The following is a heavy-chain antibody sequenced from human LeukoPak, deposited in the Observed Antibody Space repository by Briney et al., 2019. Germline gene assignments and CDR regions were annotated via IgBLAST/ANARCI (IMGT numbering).Heavy chain of an antibody. CDR1: RYTFTGYY. CDR3: ARGPYSYDSSGAFDI. V-gene: IGHV1-2*02. J-gene: IGHJ3*02. Sequence: ASVKVSCKASRYTFTGYYMHWVRQAPGQGLEWMGWINPNSGGTNYAQKFQGRVTMTRDTSISTAYMELSRLRSDDTAVYYCARGPYSYDSSGAFDIWGQGTMVTVSS. CDR2: INPNSGGT. D-gene: IGHD3-22*01.